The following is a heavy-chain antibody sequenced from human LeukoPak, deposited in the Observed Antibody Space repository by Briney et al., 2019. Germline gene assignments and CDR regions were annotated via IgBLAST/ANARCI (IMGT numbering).Heavy chain of an antibody. J-gene: IGHJ6*02. CDR3: ARDVVVVAATAYYYYGMDV. CDR1: GGSFSGYY. V-gene: IGHV4-59*01. Sequence: SETLFLTCAVYGGSFSGYYWSWIHQPPGKGLEWIGYIYYSGSTNYNPSLKSRVTISVDTSKNQFSLKLSSVTAADTAVYYCARDVVVVAATAYYYYGMDVWSQGTTVTVSS. D-gene: IGHD2-15*01. CDR2: IYYSGST.